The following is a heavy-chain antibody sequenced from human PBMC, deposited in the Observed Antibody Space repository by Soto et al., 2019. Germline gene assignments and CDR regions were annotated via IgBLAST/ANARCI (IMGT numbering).Heavy chain of an antibody. D-gene: IGHD6-19*01. CDR1: GGSISSYY. CDR3: ARSVAVPGAHVDY. CDR2: IFDSGST. Sequence: SETLSLTCTVSGGSISSYYWSWIRQPPGKGLEWIGYIFDSGSTNYNPSLKSRVTMSVDTSKNQFSLKVGSVTAADTAVYFCARSVAVPGAHVDYWGQGTQVTASS. J-gene: IGHJ4*02. V-gene: IGHV4-59*01.